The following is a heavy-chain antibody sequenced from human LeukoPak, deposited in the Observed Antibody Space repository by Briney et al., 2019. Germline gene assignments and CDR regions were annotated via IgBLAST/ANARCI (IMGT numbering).Heavy chain of an antibody. V-gene: IGHV3-23*01. CDR3: AKRSVSGSYFFDY. CDR1: GFTFSSYA. D-gene: IGHD1-26*01. CDR2: LSGSGGTT. Sequence: GGSLRLSCAASGFTFSSYAMSWVRQAPGKGLEWVSSLSGSGGTTIYADSVKGRFTISRDNSKNTLYLQMNSLRAEDTAVYYCAKRSVSGSYFFDYWGQGTLVTVAS. J-gene: IGHJ4*02.